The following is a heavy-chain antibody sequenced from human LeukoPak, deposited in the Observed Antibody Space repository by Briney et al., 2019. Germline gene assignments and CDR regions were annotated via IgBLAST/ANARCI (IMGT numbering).Heavy chain of an antibody. CDR1: GFTFSICG. V-gene: IGHV3-30*02. CDR2: IWYGGSNK. D-gene: IGHD3-10*01. J-gene: IGHJ4*02. Sequence: PGGSLRLSCAASGFTFSICGMHWVRQAPGKGLEWVAVIWYGGSNKYYADSVKGRFTISRDNSKNTLYLQMNSLRPEDTAVYYCAKWGRFGESFDYWGQGTLVTVSS. CDR3: AKWGRFGESFDY.